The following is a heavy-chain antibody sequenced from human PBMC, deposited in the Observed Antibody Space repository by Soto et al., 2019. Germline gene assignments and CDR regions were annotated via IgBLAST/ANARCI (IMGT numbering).Heavy chain of an antibody. Sequence: QITLKESGPPLVKPTQTLTLTCTFSGFSLSTSGVGVGWIRQPPGKALEWLALIYWDDDKRYSPSLKSRLTITQDTSNNQGVLTMTNMDPVDTATYFCAHSGSAGYYYGMDVWGQGTTVTVSS. CDR3: AHSGSAGYYYGMDV. V-gene: IGHV2-5*02. CDR2: IYWDDDK. D-gene: IGHD3-10*01. CDR1: GFSLSTSGVG. J-gene: IGHJ6*02.